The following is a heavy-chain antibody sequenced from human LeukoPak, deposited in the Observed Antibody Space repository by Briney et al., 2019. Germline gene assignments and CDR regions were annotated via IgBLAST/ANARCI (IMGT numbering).Heavy chain of an antibody. V-gene: IGHV3-48*03. Sequence: PGGSLRLSCAASGFTFSSYEMNWVRQAPGKGLEWVSYISSSGSTIYYADSVKGRFTISRDYAKNSLYLQMNSLRAEDTAVYYCARVSWELRSSFDYWGQGTLVTVSS. CDR2: ISSSGSTI. CDR1: GFTFSSYE. D-gene: IGHD1-26*01. CDR3: ARVSWELRSSFDY. J-gene: IGHJ4*02.